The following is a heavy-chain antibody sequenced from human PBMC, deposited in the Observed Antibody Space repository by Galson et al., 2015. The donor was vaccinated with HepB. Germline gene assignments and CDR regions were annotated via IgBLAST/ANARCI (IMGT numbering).Heavy chain of an antibody. Sequence: ETLSLTCTVSGGSISSSSYYWGWIRQPPGKGLEWIGSIYYSGSTYYNPSLKSRVTISVDTSKNQFSLKLSSVTAADTAVYYCARGRVPRCSLFDYWGQGTLVTVSS. D-gene: IGHD2-8*01. V-gene: IGHV4-39*07. CDR2: IYYSGST. J-gene: IGHJ4*02. CDR1: GGSISSSSYY. CDR3: ARGRVPRCSLFDY.